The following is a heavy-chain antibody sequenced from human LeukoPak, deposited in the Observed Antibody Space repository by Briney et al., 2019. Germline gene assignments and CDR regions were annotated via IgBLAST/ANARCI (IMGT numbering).Heavy chain of an antibody. Sequence: ASVKVSCKASGYTFTGYYMHWVRQATGQGLEWMGWMNPNSGNTGYAQKFQGRVTMTRNTSISTAYMELSSLRSEDTAVYYCARTYMVRGVIINYYYYYMDVWGKGTTVTVSS. CDR3: ARTYMVRGVIINYYYYYMDV. CDR2: MNPNSGNT. D-gene: IGHD3-10*01. J-gene: IGHJ6*03. V-gene: IGHV1-8*02. CDR1: GYTFTGYY.